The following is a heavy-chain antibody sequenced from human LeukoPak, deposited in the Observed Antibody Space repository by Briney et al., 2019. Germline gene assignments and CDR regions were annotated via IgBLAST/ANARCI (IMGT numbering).Heavy chain of an antibody. CDR1: GFTFSSHS. J-gene: IGHJ4*02. CDR2: ISSSGSTI. V-gene: IGHV3-48*04. CDR3: AKARGSAFDY. D-gene: IGHD3-16*01. Sequence: PGGPLRLSCAASGFTFSSHSMNWVRQAPGKGLEWVSYISSSGSTIYYADSVKGRFTISRDNAKNSLYLQMNSLRAEDTALYYCAKARGSAFDYWGQGTLVTVSS.